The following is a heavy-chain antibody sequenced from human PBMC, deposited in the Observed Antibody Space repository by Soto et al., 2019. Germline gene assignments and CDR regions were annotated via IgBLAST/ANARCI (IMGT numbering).Heavy chain of an antibody. CDR3: ARPHGGSSGWDNWCDP. Sequence: QVQLQESGPGLVKPSETLSLTCTVSGGSISSYYWSWIRQPPGKGLEWIGYIYYSGSTNYNPSLKSRVTVSIDTSKNLLSLKLRSVTAADTAVYYCARPHGGSSGWDNWCDPWGQGTLVTVSS. V-gene: IGHV4-59*01. D-gene: IGHD6-25*01. CDR2: IYYSGST. J-gene: IGHJ5*02. CDR1: GGSISSYY.